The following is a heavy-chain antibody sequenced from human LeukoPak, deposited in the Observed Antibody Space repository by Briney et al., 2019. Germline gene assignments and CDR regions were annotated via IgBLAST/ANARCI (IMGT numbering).Heavy chain of an antibody. V-gene: IGHV3-30-3*01. J-gene: IGHJ4*02. Sequence: PGGSLRLSCAASGFTFSSYAMHWVRQAPGKGLEWVAVISYDGSNKYYADSVKGRFTISRDNSKNTLYLQMNSLGAEDTAVYYCARAPPRRDYWGQGTLVTVSS. CDR3: ARAPPRRDY. CDR1: GFTFSSYA. CDR2: ISYDGSNK.